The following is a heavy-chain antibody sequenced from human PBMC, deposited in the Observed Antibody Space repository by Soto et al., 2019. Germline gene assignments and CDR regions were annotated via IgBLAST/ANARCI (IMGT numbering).Heavy chain of an antibody. CDR1: GYRFTNSW. CDR2: IYPGDSDT. CDR3: AKSGCSSHCMHV. J-gene: IGHJ6*02. Sequence: GESLKISCKASGYRFTNSWIGWVRQMPGKGLEWMGTIYPGDSDTRYSPSFQGQVTISTDKSIGTAYLQWSSLKASDTAMYYCAKSGCSSHCMHVWGQGTMVTVSS. D-gene: IGHD3-22*01. V-gene: IGHV5-51*01.